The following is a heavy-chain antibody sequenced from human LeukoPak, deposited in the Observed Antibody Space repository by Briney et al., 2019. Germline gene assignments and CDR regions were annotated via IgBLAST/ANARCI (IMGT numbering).Heavy chain of an antibody. CDR1: GHTFTGYY. D-gene: IGHD3-16*01. CDR2: INPNSGGT. Sequence: GASVKVSCKASGHTFTGYYIHWVRQAPGQGLAWMGWINPNSGGTHYAQKFQGRVTMTRDTSISTAYMELSRLRSDDTAVYYCARPHDPYIWGSYCFDYWGQGTLVTVSS. V-gene: IGHV1-2*02. J-gene: IGHJ4*02. CDR3: ARPHDPYIWGSYCFDY.